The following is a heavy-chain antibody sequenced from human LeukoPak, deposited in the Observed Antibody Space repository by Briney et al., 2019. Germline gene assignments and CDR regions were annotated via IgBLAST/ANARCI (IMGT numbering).Heavy chain of an antibody. V-gene: IGHV4-39*07. CDR1: GGSISSSSYY. CDR3: ARVSSVAGTIGY. Sequence: SETLSLTCTVSGGSISSSSYYWGWIRQPPGKGLEWIGSIYYSGSTYYNPSLKSRVTISVDTSKNQFSLKLSSVTAADTAVYYCARVSSVAGTIGYWGQGTLVTVSS. D-gene: IGHD6-19*01. J-gene: IGHJ4*02. CDR2: IYYSGST.